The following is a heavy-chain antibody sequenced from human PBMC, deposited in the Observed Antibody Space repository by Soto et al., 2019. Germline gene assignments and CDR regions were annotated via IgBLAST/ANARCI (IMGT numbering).Heavy chain of an antibody. D-gene: IGHD1-1*01. CDR1: GFSFSSLA. Sequence: GSLRLSCAASGFSFSSLAMSWVRQAPGKGLEWVSAISGRGVDTLYAGSVKGRFTISRDNSRNTLYLQVNSLRAEDTAVYYCAKDQTDVTLFDYWGQGTLVTVST. CDR3: AKDQTDVTLFDY. J-gene: IGHJ4*02. V-gene: IGHV3-23*01. CDR2: ISGRGVDT.